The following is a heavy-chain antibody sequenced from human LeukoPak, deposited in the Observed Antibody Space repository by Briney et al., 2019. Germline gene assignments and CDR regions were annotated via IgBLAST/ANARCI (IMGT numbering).Heavy chain of an antibody. Sequence: PGGSLRLSCAASGFTFSSYSMNWVRQAPGKGLERVSSISSSSSYIYSADSVKGRFTISRDNAKNSLYLQMNSLRAEDTAVYYCARDRYGSGSAYYFDYWGQGTLVTVSS. CDR2: ISSSSSYI. V-gene: IGHV3-21*01. J-gene: IGHJ4*02. CDR1: GFTFSSYS. D-gene: IGHD3-10*01. CDR3: ARDRYGSGSAYYFDY.